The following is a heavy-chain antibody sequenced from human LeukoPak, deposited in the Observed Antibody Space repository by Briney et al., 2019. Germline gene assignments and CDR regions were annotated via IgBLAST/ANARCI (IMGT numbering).Heavy chain of an antibody. CDR2: INPSGGST. D-gene: IGHD6-13*01. Sequence: ASVKVSCKASGYTFTSYGLHWERRAPGQGLECMGVINPSGGSTSYAQKFQGRVTMTRDTSTSTVYMELSSLRSEDTAVYYCARGVAAAGYYFDYWGQGTLVTVSS. CDR3: ARGVAAAGYYFDY. V-gene: IGHV1-46*01. J-gene: IGHJ4*02. CDR1: GYTFTSYG.